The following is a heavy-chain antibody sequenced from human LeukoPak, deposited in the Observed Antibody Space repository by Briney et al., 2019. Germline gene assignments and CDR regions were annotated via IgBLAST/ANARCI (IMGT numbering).Heavy chain of an antibody. CDR3: AREPDYYYSSGYSP. D-gene: IGHD3-22*01. V-gene: IGHV4-34*01. Sequence: PSETLSLTCAVYGGSFSGYYWSWIRQPPGKGLEWIGEINHSGSTNYNPSLKSRVTLSVDTSKNQFSLKLSSVTAADTAVYYCAREPDYYYSSGYSPWGQGTLVTVFS. J-gene: IGHJ5*02. CDR1: GGSFSGYY. CDR2: INHSGST.